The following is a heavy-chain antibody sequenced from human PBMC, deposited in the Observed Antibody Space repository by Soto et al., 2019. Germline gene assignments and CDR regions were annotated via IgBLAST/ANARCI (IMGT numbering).Heavy chain of an antibody. CDR2: IDHSGSP. J-gene: IGHJ6*02. CDR1: GGSFSAYY. Sequence: QLQLQQWGAGLLKPSDTLSLACAVYGGSFSAYYWSWIRQAPGKGLEFIGEIDHSGSPRYNPAFQSRVTMSADTSKNQISLTLNSVTAADTAVYYCARVRRKRHFYNYGLDVWGQGTAVIVSS. CDR3: ARVRRKRHFYNYGLDV. V-gene: IGHV4-34*02.